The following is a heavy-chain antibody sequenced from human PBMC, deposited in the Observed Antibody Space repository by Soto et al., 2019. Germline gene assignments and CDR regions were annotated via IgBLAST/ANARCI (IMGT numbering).Heavy chain of an antibody. J-gene: IGHJ4*02. V-gene: IGHV3-23*01. D-gene: IGHD4-17*01. Sequence: EVQLLESGGGLVQPGGSLRPPLAALGFTFSSYTINWVRQAPGKGLEWVSGINSGGRTYYADSVKGRFTISRDDSKNTLYLQIISLRAEDTAVYYCAKDLRPDGVWDFDYWGQGTLVTVSS. CDR1: GFTFSSYT. CDR2: INSGGRT. CDR3: AKDLRPDGVWDFDY.